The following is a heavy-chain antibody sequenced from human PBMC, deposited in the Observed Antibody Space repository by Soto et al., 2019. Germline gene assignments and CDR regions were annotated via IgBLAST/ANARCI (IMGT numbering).Heavy chain of an antibody. V-gene: IGHV3-11*01. CDR2: ISSSGSTI. J-gene: IGHJ4*02. Sequence: PGGSRRLSCAASGFTFSDYYMSWIRQAPGKGLEWVSYISSSGSTIYYADSVKGRFTISRDNAKNSLYLQMNSLRAEDTAVYYCASSRHYSYGYFDYWGQGTLVTVSS. CDR3: ASSRHYSYGYFDY. D-gene: IGHD5-18*01. CDR1: GFTFSDYY.